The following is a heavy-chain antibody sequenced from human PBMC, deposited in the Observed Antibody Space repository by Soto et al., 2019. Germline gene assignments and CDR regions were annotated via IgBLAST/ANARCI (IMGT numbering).Heavy chain of an antibody. Sequence: PSETLSLTCTVSGGSISSYYWSWIRQPAGKGLEWIGRIYTSGSTNYNPSLKSRVTMSVDTSKNQFSLKLSSVTAADTAVYYCARHIVVVPAAIRGGVYYYYYGVDVCGQGTTVTVSS. D-gene: IGHD2-2*02. CDR3: ARHIVVVPAAIRGGVYYYYYGVDV. J-gene: IGHJ6*02. V-gene: IGHV4-4*07. CDR1: GGSISSYY. CDR2: IYTSGST.